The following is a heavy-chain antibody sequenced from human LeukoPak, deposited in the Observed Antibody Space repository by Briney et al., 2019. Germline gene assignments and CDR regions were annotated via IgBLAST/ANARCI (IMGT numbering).Heavy chain of an antibody. D-gene: IGHD2-15*01. CDR3: ARVGYCSGGSCYSASWFDP. CDR2: MYTSGST. J-gene: IGHJ5*02. Sequence: SQTLSLTCTVSGGSLSSGSYYWSWIRQPAGKGLEWIGRMYTSGSTNYNPSLKSRVTISVDTSKNQFSLKLSSVTAADTAVYYCARVGYCSGGSCYSASWFDPWGQGTLVTVSS. V-gene: IGHV4-61*02. CDR1: GGSLSSGSYY.